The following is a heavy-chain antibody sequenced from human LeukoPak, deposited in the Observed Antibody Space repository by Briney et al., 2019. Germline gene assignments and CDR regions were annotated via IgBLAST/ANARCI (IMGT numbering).Heavy chain of an antibody. V-gene: IGHV3-30*18. D-gene: IGHD3-16*02. Sequence: GRSLRLSCAASGFTFSNVRMHWVRQAPRQGLEGVAVISYDGSNKYYADSWKGQFTNSRNNSQNPLYLQMNSLRAEDTGVYYCAKASVYVYYGMDVWGQGTRVTVSS. CDR1: GFTFSNVR. CDR3: AKASVYVYYGMDV. J-gene: IGHJ6*01. CDR2: ISYDGSNK.